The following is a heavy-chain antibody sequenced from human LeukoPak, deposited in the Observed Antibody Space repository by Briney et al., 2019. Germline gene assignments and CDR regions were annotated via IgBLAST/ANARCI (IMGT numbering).Heavy chain of an antibody. CDR3: ARGAIDFWSGLYHGYFDY. Sequence: GESLKISCKGSGYSFTSYWIGWVRQMPGKGLEWMGIIYPGDSDTRYSPSFQGQVTISADKSISTAYLQWSSLEASDTAMYYCARGAIDFWSGLYHGYFDYWGQGTLVTVSS. CDR2: IYPGDSDT. V-gene: IGHV5-51*01. J-gene: IGHJ4*02. D-gene: IGHD3-3*01. CDR1: GYSFTSYW.